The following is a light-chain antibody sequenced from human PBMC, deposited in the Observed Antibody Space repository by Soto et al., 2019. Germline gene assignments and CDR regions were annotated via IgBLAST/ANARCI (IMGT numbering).Light chain of an antibody. J-gene: IGKJ4*01. CDR3: QQYNGYPLT. CDR2: DVS. V-gene: IGKV1-5*01. CDR1: QTLRTW. Sequence: DIQMTQSPSTLSASVGDRVNITCRASQTLRTWLAWYQQKPGKAPKLLIYDVSILQSGVPSRFSGSGSGTEFTLTISSLQPDDFATYYCQQYNGYPLTFGGGTKVEF.